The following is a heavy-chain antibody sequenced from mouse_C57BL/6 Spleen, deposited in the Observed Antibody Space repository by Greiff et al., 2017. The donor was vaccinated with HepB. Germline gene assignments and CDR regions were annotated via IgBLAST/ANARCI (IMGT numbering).Heavy chain of an antibody. CDR1: GYTFTDYE. CDR3: TRWYTTPTS. Sequence: VQLQQSGAELVRPGASVTLSCKASGYTFTDYEMHWVKQTPVHGLEWIGAIDPETGGTAYNQKFKGKAILTADKSSSTAYMELRSLTSEDSAVYYCTRWYTTPTSWGQGTTLTVSS. D-gene: IGHD2-10*01. CDR2: IDPETGGT. V-gene: IGHV1-15*01. J-gene: IGHJ2*01.